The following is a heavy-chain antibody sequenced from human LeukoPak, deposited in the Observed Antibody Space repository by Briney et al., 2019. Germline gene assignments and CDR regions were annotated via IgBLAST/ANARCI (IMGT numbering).Heavy chain of an antibody. CDR3: ARWNDVSSWYGDYFDY. CDR1: GYTFTGYY. Sequence: ASVKVSCKASGYTFTGYYMHWVRQAPGQGLEWMGWINPNSGGTNYAQKFQGRVTMTRDTSISTAYMELSRLRSDDTAVYYCARWNDVSSWYGDYFDYWGQGTLVTVSS. V-gene: IGHV1-2*02. CDR2: INPNSGGT. J-gene: IGHJ4*02. D-gene: IGHD6-13*01.